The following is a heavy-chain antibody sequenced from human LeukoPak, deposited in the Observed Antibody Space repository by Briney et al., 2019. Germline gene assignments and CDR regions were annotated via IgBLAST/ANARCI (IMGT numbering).Heavy chain of an antibody. CDR3: ARDGGGEYSSSTNAFDI. J-gene: IGHJ3*02. V-gene: IGHV3-7*01. CDR2: IKQDGSEK. D-gene: IGHD6-6*01. CDR1: GFTFSSYW. Sequence: GGSLRLSCAASGFTFSSYWMSWVRQAPGKGLEWVANIKQDGSEKYYVDSVKGRFTISRDNAKNPLYLQMNSLRAEDTAVYYCARDGGGEYSSSTNAFDIWGQGTMVTVSS.